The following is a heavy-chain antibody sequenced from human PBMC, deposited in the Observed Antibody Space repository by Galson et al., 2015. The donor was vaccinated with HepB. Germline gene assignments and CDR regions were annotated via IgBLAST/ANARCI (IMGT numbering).Heavy chain of an antibody. V-gene: IGHV3-7*03. CDR3: ARDWGKQWRGAFDI. D-gene: IGHD6-19*01. Sequence: LRLSCAASGFTFSSYWMSWVRQAPGKGLEWVANIKQDGSEKYYVDSVKGRFTISRDNAKNSLYLQMNSLRAEDTAVYYCARDWGKQWRGAFDIWGQGTMVTVSS. CDR2: IKQDGSEK. J-gene: IGHJ3*02. CDR1: GFTFSSYW.